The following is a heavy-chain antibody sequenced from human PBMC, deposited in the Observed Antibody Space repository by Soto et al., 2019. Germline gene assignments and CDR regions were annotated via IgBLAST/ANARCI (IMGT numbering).Heavy chain of an antibody. V-gene: IGHV4-59*08. Sequence: SETLSLTCTVAGGSISSYYWSWIRQPPGKGLEWIGYIYYSGSTNYNPSLKSRVTISVDTSKNQFSLKLSSVTAADTAVYYCARLGPLADDAFDIWGQGTMVTVS. J-gene: IGHJ3*02. CDR2: IYYSGST. CDR1: GGSISSYY. CDR3: ARLGPLADDAFDI.